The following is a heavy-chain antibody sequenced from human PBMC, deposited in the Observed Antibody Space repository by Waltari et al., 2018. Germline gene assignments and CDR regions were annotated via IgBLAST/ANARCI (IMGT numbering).Heavy chain of an antibody. V-gene: IGHV3-74*01. CDR1: GFTLSHFW. J-gene: IGHJ4*02. CDR3: ARDLYDTGSGDYPGRDF. Sequence: EVQLVESGGVLVHPGGSLRLSCAASGFTLSHFWMHWVRQAPGKGLVWVSRIDSGGSDTSYAGSVKGRFTISRDNTKNTLYLQMNSLRGEDTGVYYCARDLYDTGSGDYPGRDFWGQGTLVT. D-gene: IGHD1-26*01. CDR2: IDSGGSDT.